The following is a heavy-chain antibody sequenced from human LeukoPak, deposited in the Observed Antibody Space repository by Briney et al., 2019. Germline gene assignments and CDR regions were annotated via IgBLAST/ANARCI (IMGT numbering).Heavy chain of an antibody. CDR2: IYYSGST. D-gene: IGHD3-16*01. CDR3: AREFTFGGVIGY. J-gene: IGHJ4*02. V-gene: IGHV4-39*07. Sequence: PSETLSLTCTVSGDSISSSNYYWGWIRQPPGKGLEWIGKIYYSGSTYYNPSLKSRVTISVDTSKNQFSLKLSSVTAADTAVYYCAREFTFGGVIGYWGQGTLVTVSS. CDR1: GDSISSSNYY.